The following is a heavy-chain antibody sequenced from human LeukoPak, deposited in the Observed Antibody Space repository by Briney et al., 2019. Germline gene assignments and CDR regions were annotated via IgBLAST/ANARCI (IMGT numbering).Heavy chain of an antibody. J-gene: IGHJ4*02. CDR1: GYTFTSYG. CDR3: ARAIDHTAMGLLGVYYFDY. CDR2: ISAYNGNT. V-gene: IGHV1-18*01. D-gene: IGHD5-18*01. Sequence: ASVKVSCKASGYTFTSYGISWVRQAPGQGLEWMGWISAYNGNTNYAQKLQGRVTMTTDTSTSTAYMELRSLRSDDTAVYYCARAIDHTAMGLLGVYYFDYWGQGTLVTVSS.